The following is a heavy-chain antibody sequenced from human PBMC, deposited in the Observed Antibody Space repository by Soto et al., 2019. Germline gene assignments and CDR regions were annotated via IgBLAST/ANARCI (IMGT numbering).Heavy chain of an antibody. D-gene: IGHD5-18*01. CDR3: ARDLVRNIQLWTPG. CDR1: GFTFSSYS. CDR2: ISSSSSYI. Sequence: EVQLVESGGGLVKPGGSLRLSCAASGFTFSSYSMYWVRQAPGKRLEWVSSISSSSSYIYYADSVKGRFTISRDNAKNSLYLQMNSLRAEDTAVYYCARDLVRNIQLWTPGWGQGTLVTVSS. V-gene: IGHV3-21*01. J-gene: IGHJ4*02.